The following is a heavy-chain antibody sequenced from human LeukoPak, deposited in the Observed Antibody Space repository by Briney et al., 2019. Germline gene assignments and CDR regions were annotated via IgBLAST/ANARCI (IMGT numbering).Heavy chain of an antibody. CDR2: SSSYNGNT. Sequence: VSVKVSCKPSRYTFTRYGIIGVRQAPGQGVEWMGWSSSYNGNTDYEQSLKGRVSMSTDTSTGTAYMELKSLRSEDTAVYYCARGVAGDSRDDYGIWGKGATVT. CDR1: RYTFTRYG. D-gene: IGHD6-13*01. CDR3: ARGVAGDSRDDYGI. J-gene: IGHJ3*02. V-gene: IGHV1-18*01.